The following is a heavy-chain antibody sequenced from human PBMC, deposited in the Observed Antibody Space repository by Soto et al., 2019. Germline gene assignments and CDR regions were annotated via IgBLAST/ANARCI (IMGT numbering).Heavy chain of an antibody. CDR2: INSDGSSI. D-gene: IGHD2-21*01. J-gene: IGHJ4*02. Sequence: EVQLVESGGGLVQPGGSLRLSCAASGFTFSSYWMHWVRQAPGKGLVWVSRINSDGSSISYADSVRGRFTISSDNVTNRLYRQMHSLRAEDTAVYYCASDRVVQRWTLDYRGQGTLVTVSS. V-gene: IGHV3-74*01. CDR3: ASDRVVQRWTLDY. CDR1: GFTFSSYW.